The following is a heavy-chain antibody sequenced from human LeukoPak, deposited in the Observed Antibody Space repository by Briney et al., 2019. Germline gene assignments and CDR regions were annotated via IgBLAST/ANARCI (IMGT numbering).Heavy chain of an antibody. Sequence: GGSLRLSCAASGFTVSSNYMSWVRQAPGKGLKWVSLISGASTSTYYADSVKGRFTISRDNFKNTLYLQMNSLRAEDTVVYYCAKDRDDYVWGSYLGAFDIWGQGTMVTVSS. V-gene: IGHV3-23*01. J-gene: IGHJ3*02. D-gene: IGHD3-16*01. CDR2: ISGASTST. CDR1: GFTVSSNY. CDR3: AKDRDDYVWGSYLGAFDI.